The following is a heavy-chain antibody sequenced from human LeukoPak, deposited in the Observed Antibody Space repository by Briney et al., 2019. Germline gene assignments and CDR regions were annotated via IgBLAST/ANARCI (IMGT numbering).Heavy chain of an antibody. D-gene: IGHD2-21*02. J-gene: IGHJ1*01. CDR3: ARGQVVVTAIEYFQH. Sequence: SETLSLTCTVSGGSISSYYWSWIRQPPGKGLEWIGYIYYSGSTNYNPSLKSRVTISVDTSKNQFSLKLSSVTAADTAVYYCARGQVVVTAIEYFQHWGQGTLVTVS. V-gene: IGHV4-59*01. CDR2: IYYSGST. CDR1: GGSISSYY.